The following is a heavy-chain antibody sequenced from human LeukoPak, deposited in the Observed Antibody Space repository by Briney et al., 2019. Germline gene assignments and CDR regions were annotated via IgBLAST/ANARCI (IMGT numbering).Heavy chain of an antibody. CDR3: ASTRDLGLFDY. V-gene: IGHV1-18*01. CDR2: IIVYNGNT. Sequence: GASVNVCFTVSGYTFTIYGISLVRQAPGQGLELMGWIIVYNGNTNYSQKLPGRVTMTTDKSTTTAYMELRSLRSDDTAVYYCASTRDLGLFDYWGQGTLVTVSS. J-gene: IGHJ4*02. CDR1: GYTFTIYG.